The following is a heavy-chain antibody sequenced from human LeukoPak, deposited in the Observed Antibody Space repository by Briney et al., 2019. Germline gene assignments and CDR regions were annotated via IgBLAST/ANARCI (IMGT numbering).Heavy chain of an antibody. CDR2: IYYSGST. CDR3: ARHARRGNYVFYYYYLDV. CDR1: GGSNSISSYY. V-gene: IGHV4-39*01. D-gene: IGHD1-7*01. J-gene: IGHJ6*03. Sequence: PSDTLSLPRTVSGGSNSISSYYWGWVRQPPGRGLEWNGSIYYSGSTYYNPPLHRRLTISADTSKNQFSLKLSSVTAADKAAYYCARHARRGNYVFYYYYLDVWGKGTPVTVSS.